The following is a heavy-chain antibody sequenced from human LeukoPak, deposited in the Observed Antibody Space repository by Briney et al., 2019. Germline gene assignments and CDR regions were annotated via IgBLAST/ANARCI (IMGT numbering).Heavy chain of an antibody. V-gene: IGHV1-24*01. D-gene: IGHD3-10*01. J-gene: IGHJ4*02. CDR2: VDPEDGES. Sequence: ASVKVSCKVSGSTLNELSTQWVRQAPGKGPEWLGRVDPEDGESMHAERFEGRLTMTEDTSTDTVYMELSSLSSEDTAVYYCAAGSGFGELLYWGQGTLVTVSS. CDR3: AAGSGFGELLY. CDR1: GSTLNELS.